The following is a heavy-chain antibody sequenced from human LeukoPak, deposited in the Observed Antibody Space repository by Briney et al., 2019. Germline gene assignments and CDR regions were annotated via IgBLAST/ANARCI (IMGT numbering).Heavy chain of an antibody. J-gene: IGHJ5*02. CDR2: IYCSGST. V-gene: IGHV4-59*01. Sequence: SETLSLTCTVSGGSISSYYWSWIRQPPGKGLEWIGYIYCSGSTNYNPSLKSRVTISVDTSKNQFSLKLSSVTAADTAVYYCARVDDYYGSGSYYSNWFDPWGQGTLVTVSS. CDR3: ARVDDYYGSGSYYSNWFDP. D-gene: IGHD3-10*01. CDR1: GGSISSYY.